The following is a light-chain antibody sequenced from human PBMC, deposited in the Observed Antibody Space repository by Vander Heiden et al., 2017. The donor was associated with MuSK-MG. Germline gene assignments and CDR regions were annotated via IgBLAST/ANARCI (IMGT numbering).Light chain of an antibody. Sequence: EIVLTQSPGTLSLSPGERATLSCRASQSVSSTFLAWYQQKPGQATRLLIFGASSRATGIPDRVSGSGSGTDFTLTISRLEAEDFAVYYCQQYGTSPITFGQGTRLEIK. CDR3: QQYGTSPIT. J-gene: IGKJ5*01. CDR1: QSVSSTF. V-gene: IGKV3-20*01. CDR2: GAS.